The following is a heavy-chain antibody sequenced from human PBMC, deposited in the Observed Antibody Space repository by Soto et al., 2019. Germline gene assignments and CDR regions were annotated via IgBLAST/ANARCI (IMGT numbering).Heavy chain of an antibody. CDR2: IYYSGST. V-gene: IGHV4-59*01. J-gene: IGHJ6*02. CDR3: ARSGYYYYYGMDV. Sequence: PSETLSLTCTVSGGSISSYYWSWIRQPPGKGLEWIGYIYYSGSTNYNPSLKSRVTISVDTSKNQFSLKLSSVTAADTAVYYCARSGYYYYYGMDVWGQGTTVTVS. CDR1: GGSISSYY. D-gene: IGHD3-3*01.